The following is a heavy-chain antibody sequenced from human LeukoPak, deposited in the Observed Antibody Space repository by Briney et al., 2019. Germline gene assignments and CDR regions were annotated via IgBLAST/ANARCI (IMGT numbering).Heavy chain of an antibody. V-gene: IGHV3-23*01. D-gene: IGHD2-15*01. CDR1: GFTFSSYG. CDR2: ISGSGGST. CDR3: AKNSGDTCYSHLYY. Sequence: GGSLRLSCAASGFTFSSYGMTWVRQAPGKGLEWVSGISGSGGSTYYEDSVKGRFTISRDNSKNTLYLQMNSLRAEDTAVYYCAKNSGDTCYSHLYYSGEGTLVT. J-gene: IGHJ4*02.